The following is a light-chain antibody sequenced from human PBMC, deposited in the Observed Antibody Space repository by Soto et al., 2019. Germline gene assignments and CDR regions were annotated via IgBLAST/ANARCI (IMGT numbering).Light chain of an antibody. CDR2: WAS. Sequence: DIVMTQSPDSLAVSLGERATINCKSSQNLLYSSNNINYLAWYQQKPGQSPKLLISWASTRESGVPDRFSGSGSGTDFTLTISSLQAEDVAVYYCQQYYSTPPTFGGGTKVEIK. J-gene: IGKJ4*01. CDR1: QNLLYSSNNINY. V-gene: IGKV4-1*01. CDR3: QQYYSTPPT.